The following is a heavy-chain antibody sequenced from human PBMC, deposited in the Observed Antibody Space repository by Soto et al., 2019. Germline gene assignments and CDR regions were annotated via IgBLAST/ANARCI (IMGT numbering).Heavy chain of an antibody. D-gene: IGHD2-8*01. J-gene: IGHJ5*02. CDR3: ARAMYAHLDP. Sequence: LSLTCAVYGGSFSGYYWSWIRQPPGKGLEWIGEINHSGSTNYNPSLKSRVTISVDTSKNQFSLKLSSVTAADTAVYYCARAMYAHLDPWGQGTLVTVSS. V-gene: IGHV4-34*01. CDR1: GGSFSGYY. CDR2: INHSGST.